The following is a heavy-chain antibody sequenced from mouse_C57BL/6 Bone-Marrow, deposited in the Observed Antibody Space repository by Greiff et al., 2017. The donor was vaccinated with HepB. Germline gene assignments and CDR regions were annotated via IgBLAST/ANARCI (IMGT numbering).Heavy chain of an antibody. D-gene: IGHD3-2*02. J-gene: IGHJ4*01. V-gene: IGHV1-81*01. CDR3: ARTRGSGP. Sequence: QVQLKQSGAELARPGASVKLSCKASGYTFTSYGISWVKQRTGQGLEWIGEIYPRSGNTYYNEKFKGKATLTADKSSSTAYMELRSLTSEDSAVYFCARTRGSGPWGQGTSGTVSS. CDR1: GYTFTSYG. CDR2: IYPRSGNT.